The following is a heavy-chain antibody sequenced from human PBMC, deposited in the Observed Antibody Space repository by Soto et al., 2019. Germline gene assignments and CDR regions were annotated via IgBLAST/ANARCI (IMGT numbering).Heavy chain of an antibody. Sequence: EVQLVESGGGLVQPGGSLRLSCAASGFTFSSYWMHWVRQAPGKGLVWVSRINSDGSSTSYADSVKGRFTISRDNAKNTLYMQMNSLRAEGTAVYYCARDGGYYGSGPYGMDVWGQGTTVTVSS. D-gene: IGHD3-10*01. CDR2: INSDGSST. V-gene: IGHV3-74*01. CDR1: GFTFSSYW. CDR3: ARDGGYYGSGPYGMDV. J-gene: IGHJ6*02.